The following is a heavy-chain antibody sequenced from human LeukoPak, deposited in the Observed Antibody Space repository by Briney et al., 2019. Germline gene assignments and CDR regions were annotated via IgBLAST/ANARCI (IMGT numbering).Heavy chain of an antibody. V-gene: IGHV3-21*01. J-gene: IGHJ4*02. CDR2: ISSSSSYI. Sequence: GRSLRLSCAASGFTFSSYSMNWVRQAPGKGLEWVSSISSSSSYIYYADSVKGRFTISRDNAKNSLYLQMNNLRAEDTAVYYCARDERYFDWLLSRVPFDYWGQGTLVTVSS. CDR3: ARDERYFDWLLSRVPFDY. D-gene: IGHD3-9*01. CDR1: GFTFSSYS.